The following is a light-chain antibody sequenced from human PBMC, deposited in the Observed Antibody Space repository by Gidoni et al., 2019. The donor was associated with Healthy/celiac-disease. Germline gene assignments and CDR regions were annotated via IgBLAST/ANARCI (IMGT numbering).Light chain of an antibody. CDR3: QQYNNWPPWT. V-gene: IGKV3D-15*01. CDR2: CAS. CDR1: QSVSSN. Sequence: EIVMTQSPATLSVSPGERATLFCRASQSVSSNLAWYQQKPGQAPRLLIYCASTRATGIPARFSGSGSGTEFTLTISSLQSEDFAVYYCQQYNNWPPWTFGQGTKVEIK. J-gene: IGKJ1*01.